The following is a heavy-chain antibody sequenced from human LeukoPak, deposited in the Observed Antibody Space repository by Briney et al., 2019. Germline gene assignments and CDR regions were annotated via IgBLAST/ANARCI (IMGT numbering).Heavy chain of an antibody. J-gene: IGHJ6*03. CDR3: ARAWDTAMVKTVMNYYYMDV. V-gene: IGHV1-46*01. D-gene: IGHD5-18*01. CDR1: GYTFTSYY. Sequence: ASVKVSCKASGYTFTSYYMHWVRQAPGQGLEWMGIINPSGGSTSYAQKFQGRVTMTRDTSTSTVYMELRSLRSEDTAVYYCARAWDTAMVKTVMNYYYMDVWGKGTTVTVSS. CDR2: INPSGGST.